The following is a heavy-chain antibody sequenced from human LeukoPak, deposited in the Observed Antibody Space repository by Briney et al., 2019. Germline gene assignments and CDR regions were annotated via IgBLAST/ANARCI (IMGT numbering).Heavy chain of an antibody. CDR3: AREGIDYYDSSGPSPFGY. D-gene: IGHD3-22*01. V-gene: IGHV1-46*01. Sequence: ASVKVSCKATGYTFTSYGISWVRQAPGQGLEWMGIINPSGGSTSYAQKFQGRVTMTRDTSTSTVYMELSSLRSEDTAVYYCAREGIDYYDSSGPSPFGYWGQGTLVTVSS. J-gene: IGHJ4*02. CDR1: GYTFTSYG. CDR2: INPSGGST.